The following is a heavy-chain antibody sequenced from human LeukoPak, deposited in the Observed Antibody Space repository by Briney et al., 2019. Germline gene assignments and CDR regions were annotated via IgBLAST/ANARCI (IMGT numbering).Heavy chain of an antibody. V-gene: IGHV1-58*02. Sequence: ASVKVSCKASGFTFPNSAIQWVRQARGQRLEGIGWIVVGSGHTNSAQKFQERLNITKDMSTSTAYMELSSLRSEDTAVYYCAAVVATISRPYYYYYGMDVWGQGTTVTVSS. J-gene: IGHJ6*02. CDR2: IVVGSGHT. D-gene: IGHD5-12*01. CDR3: AAVVATISRPYYYYYGMDV. CDR1: GFTFPNSA.